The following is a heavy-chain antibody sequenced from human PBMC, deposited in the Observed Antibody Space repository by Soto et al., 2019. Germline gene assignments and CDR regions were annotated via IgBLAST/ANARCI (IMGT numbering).Heavy chain of an antibody. CDR2: INPSGTPS. D-gene: IGHD3-22*01. J-gene: IGHJ4*02. V-gene: IGHV1-46*01. Sequence: ASVKVSCKASGFIFTNFFMHWVRQAPGQGPEWMGVINPSGTPSSIAQKFQDRFTMTRETSTSTVYMQLNSLTSEDTAVYYCTTLTMIVVHLDYWGPGTLVTVSS. CDR1: GFIFTNFF. CDR3: TTLTMIVVHLDY.